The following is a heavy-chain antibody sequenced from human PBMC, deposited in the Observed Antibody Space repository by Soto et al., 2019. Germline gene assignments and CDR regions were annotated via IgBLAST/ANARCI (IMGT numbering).Heavy chain of an antibody. D-gene: IGHD3-10*01. CDR2: ISYSGST. CDR1: GGSISSGGYF. Sequence: QVQLQESGPGLVKPSQTLSLTCTVSGGSISSGGYFWSWIRQHPGKGLEWIGYISYSGSTYYNPSLKSRLTISVDTSKHQFSLKLSSVTAADTAVYYCARGSTTDYYCSVSYYSFADYWGQGTLVTVSS. CDR3: ARGSTTDYYCSVSYYSFADY. V-gene: IGHV4-31*03. J-gene: IGHJ4*02.